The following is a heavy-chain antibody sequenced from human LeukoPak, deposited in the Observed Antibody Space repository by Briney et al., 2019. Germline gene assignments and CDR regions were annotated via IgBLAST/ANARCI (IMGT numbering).Heavy chain of an antibody. CDR1: GFTFSTYS. CDR3: ASQRQWDWFDP. V-gene: IGHV3-48*04. CDR2: ISSTSSTI. Sequence: GGSLRLSCAASGFTFSTYSMNWVRQAPGKGLEWVSYISSTSSTIDYADSVKGRFTISRDNAKNSLFLQMNGLRVDDTAVYYCASQRQWDWFDPWGQGTLVTVSS. D-gene: IGHD2-8*01. J-gene: IGHJ5*02.